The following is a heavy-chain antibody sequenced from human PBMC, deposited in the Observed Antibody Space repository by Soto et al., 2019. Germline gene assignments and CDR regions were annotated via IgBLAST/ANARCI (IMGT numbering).Heavy chain of an antibody. V-gene: IGHV5-51*01. CDR2: IYPGDSDT. J-gene: IGHJ6*03. Sequence: GESLKISCKGSGYSFTSYWIGWVRQMPGKGLEWMGIIYPGDSDTRYSPSFQGQVTISADKSISTAYLQWSSLKASDTAMYYCARTYSGYDCFDYYYYMDVWGKGTMVTVSS. CDR1: GYSFTSYW. D-gene: IGHD5-12*01. CDR3: ARTYSGYDCFDYYYYMDV.